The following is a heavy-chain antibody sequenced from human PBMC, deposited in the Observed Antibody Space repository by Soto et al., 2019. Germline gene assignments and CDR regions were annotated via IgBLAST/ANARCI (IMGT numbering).Heavy chain of an antibody. Sequence: EVMLLESGGGLAQPGGSLRLSCVGSGFTFDSYAISWVRQAPGERLQWIAAISGSADGTDYAHCVRGRFTISRDNAKKTVHLQMDSLRVEDTAVYFCAKDTVGGYSFWSGYYSDGLDVWGQGTLVSVS. J-gene: IGHJ3*01. CDR3: AKDTVGGYSFWSGYYSDGLDV. V-gene: IGHV3-23*01. D-gene: IGHD3-3*01. CDR1: GFTFDSYA. CDR2: ISGSADGT.